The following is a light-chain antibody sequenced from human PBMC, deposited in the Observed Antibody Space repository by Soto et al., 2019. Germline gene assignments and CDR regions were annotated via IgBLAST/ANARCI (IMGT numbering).Light chain of an antibody. Sequence: QSALTQPRSVSGSPGQSVTISCTGTSSDVGGYNYVSWYQQHPGKAPKLMIYDVSKRPSGVPDRFSGYKSGNTASLTISGLQAEDEADYYCCSYAGSALYVFGTGTKVTVL. CDR2: DVS. CDR1: SSDVGGYNY. J-gene: IGLJ1*01. V-gene: IGLV2-11*01. CDR3: CSYAGSALYV.